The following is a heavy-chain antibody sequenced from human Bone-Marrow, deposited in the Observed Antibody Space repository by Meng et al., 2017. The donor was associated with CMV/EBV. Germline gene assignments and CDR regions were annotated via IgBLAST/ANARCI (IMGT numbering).Heavy chain of an antibody. V-gene: IGHV3-21*01. CDR2: ISSSSSYI. CDR1: GFTFSSYS. Sequence: GGSLRLSCAASGFTFSSYSMNWVRQAPGKGLEWVSSISSSSSYIYYADSVKGRFTISRDNAKNSLYLQMNSLRAEDTAVYYCARELGSYDSSGFDYWGQGTLVTVYS. D-gene: IGHD3-22*01. J-gene: IGHJ4*02. CDR3: ARELGSYDSSGFDY.